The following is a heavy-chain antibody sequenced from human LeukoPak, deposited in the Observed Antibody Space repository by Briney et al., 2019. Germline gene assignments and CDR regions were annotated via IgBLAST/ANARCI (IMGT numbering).Heavy chain of an antibody. CDR2: ISGSGGST. D-gene: IGHD2-2*01. J-gene: IGHJ6*03. V-gene: IGHV3-23*01. CDR1: GFTFSSYA. CDR3: ARDSYRYYYYYYYYMDV. Sequence: GGSLRLSCAASGFTFSSYAMSWIRQAPGKGLEWVSAISGSGGSTYYADSVKGRFTISRDNSKNSLYLQMNSLRAEDTAVYYCARDSYRYYYYYYYYMDVWGKGTTVTVSS.